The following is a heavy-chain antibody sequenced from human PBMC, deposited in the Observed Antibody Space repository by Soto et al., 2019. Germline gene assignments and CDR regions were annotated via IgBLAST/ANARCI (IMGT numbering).Heavy chain of an antibody. CDR1: GFTFSSYA. Sequence: GSLRLSCTASGFTFSSYAMHWVRQAPGKGLEWVAVISYDGSNKYYADSVKGRFTISRDNSKNTLYLQMNSLRAEDTAVYYCARDPGPSYCGGDCYSSYYYGMDVWGQGTTVTVSS. J-gene: IGHJ6*02. CDR3: ARDPGPSYCGGDCYSSYYYGMDV. CDR2: ISYDGSNK. V-gene: IGHV3-30-3*01. D-gene: IGHD2-21*02.